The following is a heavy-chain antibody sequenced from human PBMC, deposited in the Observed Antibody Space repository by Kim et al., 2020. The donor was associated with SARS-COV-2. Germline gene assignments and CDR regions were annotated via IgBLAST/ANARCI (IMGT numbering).Heavy chain of an antibody. J-gene: IGHJ6*02. CDR2: FDPEDGET. D-gene: IGHD1-26*01. CDR1: GYTLTELS. CDR3: ATPPRVARGSYYRSYYYGMDV. V-gene: IGHV1-24*01. Sequence: ASVKVSCKVSGYTLTELSMHWVRQAPGKGLEWMGGFDPEDGETIYAQKFQGRVTMTEDTSTDTAYMELSSLRSEDTAVYYCATPPRVARGSYYRSYYYGMDVWGQGTTGTVSS.